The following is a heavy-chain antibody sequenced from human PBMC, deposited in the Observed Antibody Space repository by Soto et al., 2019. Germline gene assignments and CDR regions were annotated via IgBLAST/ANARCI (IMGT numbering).Heavy chain of an antibody. CDR3: ARVPGP. CDR1: GSPISSYY. J-gene: IGHJ5*02. V-gene: IGHV4-59*12. CDR2: IYYTGTT. Sequence: PSETLSLTCTVSGSPISSYYWSWFRQSPGQGLEWVGYIYYTGTTTYSPSLKSRLTISVDASKSQLSLKLSSVTAADTAVYYCARVPGPWGQGTLVPVSS.